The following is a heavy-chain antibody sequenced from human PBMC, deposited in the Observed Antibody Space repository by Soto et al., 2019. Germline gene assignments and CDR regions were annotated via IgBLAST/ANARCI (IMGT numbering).Heavy chain of an antibody. V-gene: IGHV4-61*01. D-gene: IGHD3-22*01. CDR3: ARAMGGYYYGEGYYYYYGMDV. Sequence: PSETLSLTCSVSGGSVSGTSFYWSWIRQPPGKRLEWIGYIYSSGTTNYNPSLKSRVSISVDTSKNQFSLKLSSVTAADTAVYYCARAMGGYYYGEGYYYYYGMDVWGQGTTVTVSS. J-gene: IGHJ6*02. CDR1: GGSVSGTSFY. CDR2: IYSSGTT.